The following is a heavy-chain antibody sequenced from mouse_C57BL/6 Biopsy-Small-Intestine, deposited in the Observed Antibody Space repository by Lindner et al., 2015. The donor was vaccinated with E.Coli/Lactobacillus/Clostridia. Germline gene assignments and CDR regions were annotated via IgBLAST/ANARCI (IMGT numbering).Heavy chain of an antibody. J-gene: IGHJ2*01. CDR3: ARRLPYYFDY. CDR2: IYPRSGNT. D-gene: IGHD1-2*01. V-gene: IGHV1-81*01. CDR1: GYTFTSYG. Sequence: VQLQESGAELARPGASVKLSCKASGYTFTSYGISWAKQRTGQGLEWIGEIYPRSGNTYYNEKFKGKATLTADKSSSTAYMELRSLTSEDSAVYFCARRLPYYFDYWGQGTTLTVSS.